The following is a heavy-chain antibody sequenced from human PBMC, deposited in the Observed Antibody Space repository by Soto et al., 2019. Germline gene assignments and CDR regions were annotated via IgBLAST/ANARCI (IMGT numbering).Heavy chain of an antibody. Sequence: QEQLVQSGAEVKKPGSSVKVSCRASGAPSAPFPFSGVRRALGRGPEWIGGITPIFTTTKYAQKFRGRVTITADESTNTVYMELNSLRSEDTAVYFCARWRGAVTTPGFMGPLDYWGQGTPVTVSS. CDR1: GAPSAPFP. V-gene: IGHV1-69*01. D-gene: IGHD3-3*01. CDR3: ARWRGAVTTPGFMGPLDY. CDR2: ITPIFTTT. J-gene: IGHJ4*02.